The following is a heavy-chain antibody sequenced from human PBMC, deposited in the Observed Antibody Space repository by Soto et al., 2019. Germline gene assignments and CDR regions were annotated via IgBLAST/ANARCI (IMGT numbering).Heavy chain of an antibody. J-gene: IGHJ4*02. CDR3: AKEVSLGSNVDLGY. Sequence: GGSLRLSCAASGFTFSGFAMSWVRQAPGKGLEWVSTISGSGGSTYYADAVKGRFSISRDNSMGTLYLQMKSLRVEDTAIYYCAKEVSLGSNVDLGYWGQGTLVTVSS. V-gene: IGHV3-23*01. D-gene: IGHD3-10*01. CDR2: ISGSGGST. CDR1: GFTFSGFA.